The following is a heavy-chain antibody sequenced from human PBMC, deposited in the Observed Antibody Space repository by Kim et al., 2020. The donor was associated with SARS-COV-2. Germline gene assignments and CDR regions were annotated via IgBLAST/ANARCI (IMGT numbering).Heavy chain of an antibody. CDR2: IIPIFGTA. CDR1: GGTFSSYA. V-gene: IGHV1-69*13. Sequence: SVKVSCKASGGTFSSYAISWVRQAPGQGLEWMGGIIPIFGTANYAQKFQGRVTITADESTSTAYMELSSLRSEDTAVYYCARVPMGYDILTGYYPPSGYYFDYWGQGTLVTVSS. J-gene: IGHJ4*02. D-gene: IGHD3-9*01. CDR3: ARVPMGYDILTGYYPPSGYYFDY.